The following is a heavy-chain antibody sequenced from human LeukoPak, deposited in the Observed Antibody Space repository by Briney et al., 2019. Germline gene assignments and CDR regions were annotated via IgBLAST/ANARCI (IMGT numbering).Heavy chain of an antibody. D-gene: IGHD1-26*01. Sequence: GGSLRLSCAASGFTFSSYGMHWVRQAPAKGLEWVAFIRYDESKTFYGDSVKGRFTVSRNNAKNTLYLQMNSLRAEDTAVYYCAKSHLPNSYSGTYYCDYWGQGTQVTVSS. CDR1: GFTFSSYG. V-gene: IGHV3-30*02. J-gene: IGHJ4*02. CDR3: AKSHLPNSYSGTYYCDY. CDR2: IRYDESKT.